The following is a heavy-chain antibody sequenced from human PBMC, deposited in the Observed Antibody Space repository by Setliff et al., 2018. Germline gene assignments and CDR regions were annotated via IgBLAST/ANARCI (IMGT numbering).Heavy chain of an antibody. J-gene: IGHJ6*03. V-gene: IGHV4-39*02. CDR3: ARRSPAYYSDSSGYFYDTSPYMDV. Sequence: SETLSLTCTVSGGAIGNNIYYWGWIRRPPGKGLEWIGSIYFSGSTYYNPSLKSRVSMSVDSSKSHFSRTLRSLTAADTAVYYCARRSPAYYSDSSGYFYDTSPYMDVWGKGTTGTVSS. CDR1: GGAIGNNIYY. CDR2: IYFSGST. D-gene: IGHD3-22*01.